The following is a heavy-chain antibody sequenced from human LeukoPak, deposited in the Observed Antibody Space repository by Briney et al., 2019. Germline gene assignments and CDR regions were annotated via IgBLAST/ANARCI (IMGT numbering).Heavy chain of an antibody. V-gene: IGHV4-30-2*01. J-gene: IGHJ4*02. Sequence: SETLSLTCAVSGGSISSGGYSWSWIRQPPGKGLEWIGYIYHSGSTYYNPSLKSRVTISVDRSKNQFSPKLSSVTAADTAVYYCARETTDYYDSSGYYYFDYWGQGTLVTVSS. CDR2: IYHSGST. D-gene: IGHD3-22*01. CDR3: ARETTDYYDSSGYYYFDY. CDR1: GGSISSGGYS.